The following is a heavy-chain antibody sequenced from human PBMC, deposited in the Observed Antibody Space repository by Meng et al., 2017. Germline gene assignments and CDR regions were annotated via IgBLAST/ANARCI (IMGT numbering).Heavy chain of an antibody. CDR3: AKSDYYYDSSGYWDYYYGMDV. D-gene: IGHD3-22*01. Sequence: GESLKISCAASGFTFDDYTMHWVRQAPGKGLEWVSLISWDGSSTYYADSVKGRFTISRDNSKNSLYLQMNSLRTEDTALYYCAKSDYYYDSSGYWDYYYGMDVWGQGTTVTVSS. CDR2: ISWDGSST. CDR1: GFTFDDYT. V-gene: IGHV3-43*01. J-gene: IGHJ6*02.